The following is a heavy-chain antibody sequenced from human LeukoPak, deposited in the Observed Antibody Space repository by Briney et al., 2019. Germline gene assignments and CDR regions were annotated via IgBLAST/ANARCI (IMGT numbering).Heavy chain of an antibody. J-gene: IGHJ3*02. CDR1: GGSISSSSYY. V-gene: IGHV4-39*07. CDR2: IYYSGST. D-gene: IGHD2-15*01. Sequence: PSETLSLTCTVSGGSISSSSYYWGWIRQPPGKGLEWIGSIYYSGSTYYNPSLKSRVTISVDTSKNQFSLKLSSVTAADTAVYYCARVFNSDVSVDCSGGSCYSGPRWLQYDAFDIWGQGTMVTVSS. CDR3: ARVFNSDVSVDCSGGSCYSGPRWLQYDAFDI.